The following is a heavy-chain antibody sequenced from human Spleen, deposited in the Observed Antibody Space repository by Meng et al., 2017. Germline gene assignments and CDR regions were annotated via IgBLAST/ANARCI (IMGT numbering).Heavy chain of an antibody. CDR1: GDSVSSNSAA. J-gene: IGHJ5*02. Sequence: QIQLQQSGPGLVKPSQTLSLTCAISGDSVSSNSAAWNWLRQSPSRGLEWLGRTYYRSKWYNDYAVSVKSRITINPDTSKNQFSLQLTSVTAADTAVYYCVRSSGWVRTGFDPWGQGTLVIVSS. CDR3: VRSSGWVRTGFDP. D-gene: IGHD6-19*01. V-gene: IGHV6-1*01. CDR2: TYYRSKWYN.